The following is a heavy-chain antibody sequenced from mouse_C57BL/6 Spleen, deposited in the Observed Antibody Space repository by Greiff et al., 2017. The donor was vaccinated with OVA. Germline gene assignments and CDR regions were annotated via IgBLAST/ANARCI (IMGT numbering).Heavy chain of an antibody. V-gene: IGHV1-69*01. J-gene: IGHJ3*01. CDR1: GYTFTSYW. CDR2: IDPSDSYT. CDR3: ARGGKYLSAY. Sequence: VQLQQSGAELVMPGASVKLSCKASGYTFTSYWMHWVKQRPGQGLEWIGEIDPSDSYTNYNQKFKGKSTLTVDKSSSTAYMQLSSLTSEDSAVYYCARGGKYLSAYWGQGTLVTVSA. D-gene: IGHD5-1-1*01.